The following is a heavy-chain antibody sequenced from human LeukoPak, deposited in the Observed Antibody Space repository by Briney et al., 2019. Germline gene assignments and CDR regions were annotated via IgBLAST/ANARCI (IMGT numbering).Heavy chain of an antibody. CDR1: GFTFSSYW. J-gene: IGHJ4*02. V-gene: IGHV3-74*01. CDR3: ASTRELRYFDWLPSGY. Sequence: GGSLRLSCAASGFTFSSYWMHWVRQAPGKGLVWVSRINTDGSSTSYADSVKGRFTISRDNAKNTLYLQMNSLRAEDTAVYYCASTRELRYFDWLPSGYWGQGTLVTVSS. CDR2: INTDGSST. D-gene: IGHD3-9*01.